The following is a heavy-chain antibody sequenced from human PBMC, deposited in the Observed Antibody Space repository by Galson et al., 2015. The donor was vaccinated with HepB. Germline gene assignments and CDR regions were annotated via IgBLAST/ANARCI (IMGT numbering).Heavy chain of an antibody. D-gene: IGHD6-13*01. V-gene: IGHV1-69*13. Sequence: SVKVSCKASGGTFSSYAISWVRQAPGQGLEWMGGIIPIFGTANYAQKFQGRVTITADESTSTAYMELSSLRSEDTAVYYCAREGGDRYSSSWYGSWFDPWGQGTLATVSS. CDR1: GGTFSSYA. CDR3: AREGGDRYSSSWYGSWFDP. J-gene: IGHJ5*02. CDR2: IIPIFGTA.